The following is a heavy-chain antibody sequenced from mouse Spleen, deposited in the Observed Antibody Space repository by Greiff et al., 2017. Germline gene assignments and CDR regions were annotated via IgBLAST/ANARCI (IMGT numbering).Heavy chain of an antibody. D-gene: IGHD1-2*01. CDR3: ARNGDYGHYFDY. Sequence: QVQLKESGPGLVQPSQSLSITCTVSGFSLTSYGVHWVRQSPGKGLEWLGVIWSGGSTDYNAAFISRLSISKDNSKSQVFFKMNSLQADDTAIYYCARNGDYGHYFDYWGQGTTLTVSS. V-gene: IGHV2-2*01. CDR2: IWSGGST. J-gene: IGHJ2*01. CDR1: GFSLTSYG.